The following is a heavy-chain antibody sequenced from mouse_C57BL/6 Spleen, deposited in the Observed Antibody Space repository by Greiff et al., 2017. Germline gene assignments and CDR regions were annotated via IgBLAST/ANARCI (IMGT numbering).Heavy chain of an antibody. CDR1: GYTFTDYN. CDR2: INPNNGGT. V-gene: IGHV1-22*01. CDR3: ASYYEGSSYAMDY. J-gene: IGHJ4*01. Sequence: VQLQQSGPELVKPGASVTLSCKASGYTFTDYNMHWVKQSHGKSLEWIGYINPNNGGTSYNQKFKGQATLTVNKSSSTAYMELRRQTSEDSAVYYCASYYEGSSYAMDYWGQGTSVTVSS. D-gene: IGHD1-1*01.